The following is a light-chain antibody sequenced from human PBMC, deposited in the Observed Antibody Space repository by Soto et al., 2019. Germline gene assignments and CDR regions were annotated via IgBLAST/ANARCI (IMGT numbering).Light chain of an antibody. J-gene: IGKJ1*01. V-gene: IGKV1-39*01. CDR1: QSISSY. Sequence: QVSHSVASVSAHVRDGVTIICRASQSISSYVIWYQQKSGKAPKLLIYAASSLQSGVPSRFSGSGSGTDFTLTISILQPEDFTPYYCQVSDCLRHTFGQGTKVDIK. CDR3: QVSDCLRHT. CDR2: AAS.